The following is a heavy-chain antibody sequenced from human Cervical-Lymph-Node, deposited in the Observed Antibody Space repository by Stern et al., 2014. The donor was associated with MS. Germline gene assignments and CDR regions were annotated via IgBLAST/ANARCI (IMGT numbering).Heavy chain of an antibody. J-gene: IGHJ4*02. CDR1: GGSISSYY. Sequence: VQLEESGPGLVKPSETLSLTCTVSGGSISSYYWSWIRQPPGKGLEWIGYTYYSGSTNYNPSLKSRVTISVDTSKNQFSLKLSSVTAADTAVYYCARVAAHCGGDCYFDYWGQGTLVTVSS. V-gene: IGHV4-59*01. D-gene: IGHD2-21*02. CDR3: ARVAAHCGGDCYFDY. CDR2: TYYSGST.